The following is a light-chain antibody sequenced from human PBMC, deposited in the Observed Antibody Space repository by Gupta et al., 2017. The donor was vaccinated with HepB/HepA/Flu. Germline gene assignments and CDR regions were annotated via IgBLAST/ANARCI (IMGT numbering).Light chain of an antibody. V-gene: IGLV2-18*02. J-gene: IGLJ2*01. CDR3: SSDTSSSTVV. CDR1: SSDVGSYNR. CDR2: EVS. Sequence: SALTQPPSVSGSPGQSVTISCTGTSSDVGSYNRVSWYQQPPGTAPKLMIYEVSNRPSGVPARFSGSKSGNTASLTISGRTEEDEADYYGSSDTSSSTVVFGGGTKLTVL.